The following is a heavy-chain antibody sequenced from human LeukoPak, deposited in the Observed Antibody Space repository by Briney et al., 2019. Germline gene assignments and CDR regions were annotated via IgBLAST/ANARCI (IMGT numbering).Heavy chain of an antibody. J-gene: IGHJ4*02. CDR2: ISSSSSTI. CDR1: GFTVSNNY. CDR3: ASGEAGGFDY. Sequence: GGSLRLSCAASGFTVSNNYMSWVRQAPGKGLEWVSYISSSSSTIYYADSVKGRFTISRDNAKNSLYLQMNSLRAEDTAVYYCASGEAGGFDYWGQGTLVTVSS. D-gene: IGHD7-27*01. V-gene: IGHV3-48*01.